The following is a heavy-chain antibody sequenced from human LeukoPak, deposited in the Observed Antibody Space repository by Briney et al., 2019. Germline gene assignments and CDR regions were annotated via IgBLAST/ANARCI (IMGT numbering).Heavy chain of an antibody. CDR1: GFTFSSYG. V-gene: IGHV3-30*18. CDR2: IPYDGSNK. CDR3: AKDVRSSSSGDFDY. J-gene: IGHJ4*02. Sequence: GGSLRLSCAASGFTFSSYGMHWVRQAPGKGLEWVAVIPYDGSNKYYADSVKGRFTISRDNSKNTLYLQMNSLRAEDTAVYYCAKDVRSSSSGDFDYWGQGTLVTVSS. D-gene: IGHD3-22*01.